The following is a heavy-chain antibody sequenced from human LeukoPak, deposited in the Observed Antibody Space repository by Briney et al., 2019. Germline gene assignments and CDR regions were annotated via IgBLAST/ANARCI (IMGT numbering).Heavy chain of an antibody. V-gene: IGHV3-21*01. CDR2: ISSSSSYI. J-gene: IGHJ5*02. CDR3: ARSVGSDGLDP. D-gene: IGHD5-12*01. CDR1: GVTFSSYS. Sequence: GGALRLSCAASGVTFSSYSMSWVRQAPGKGLEWVSSISSSSSYIYYAASVKGRFTISRDNAKNSLYLQMNSLRAEHTAVYYCARSVGSDGLDPWGQGTLVTVSS.